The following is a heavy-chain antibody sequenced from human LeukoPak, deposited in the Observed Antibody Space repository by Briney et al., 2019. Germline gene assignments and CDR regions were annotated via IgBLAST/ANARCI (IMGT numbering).Heavy chain of an antibody. J-gene: IGHJ4*02. CDR2: VYYTGNT. V-gene: IGHV4-59*08. Sequence: PSETLSLTCTVSGGXMSTYYHSWIRQPPGKGLEWIGYVYYTGNTNYSPSLKSRVTISVDTSKSQLSLRLSSVTAADTAVYYCARHSRVVTFDHWGQGILVTVSS. CDR3: ARHSRVVTFDH. CDR1: GGXMSTYY. D-gene: IGHD2-15*01.